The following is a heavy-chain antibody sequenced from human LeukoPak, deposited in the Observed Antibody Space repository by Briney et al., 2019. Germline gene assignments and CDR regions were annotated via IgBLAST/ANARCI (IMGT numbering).Heavy chain of an antibody. CDR2: IISSGSST. Sequence: ASLKVSFKAPGYTFTNFYIYSVCHTPGQGLEWMVIIISSGSSTSYAQKFQGRGTITRDTTTSTVYMDLSSLICEDTAVYYCARFYISAFDYWGQGTLVTVSS. V-gene: IGHV1-46*01. D-gene: IGHD2/OR15-2a*01. CDR3: ARFYISAFDY. J-gene: IGHJ4*02. CDR1: GYTFTNFY.